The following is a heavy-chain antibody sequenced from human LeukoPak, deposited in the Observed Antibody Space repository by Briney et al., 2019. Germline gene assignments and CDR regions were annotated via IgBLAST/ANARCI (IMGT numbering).Heavy chain of an antibody. Sequence: GGSLRLSCAASGFTFSSYGMHWFRQAPGKGLEWVAVISYDGSNKYYADSVKGRFTISRDNSKNTLYLQMNSLRAEDTAVYYCAKPRETYYYGSVVYWGQGTLVTVSS. CDR2: ISYDGSNK. D-gene: IGHD3-10*01. V-gene: IGHV3-30*18. CDR3: AKPRETYYYGSVVY. J-gene: IGHJ4*02. CDR1: GFTFSSYG.